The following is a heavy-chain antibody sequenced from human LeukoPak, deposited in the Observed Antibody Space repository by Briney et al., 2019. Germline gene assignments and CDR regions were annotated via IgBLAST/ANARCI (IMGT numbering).Heavy chain of an antibody. CDR2: ISYDGSNK. Sequence: GGSLRLSCAASGFTFSSYAMHWVRQAPGKGLEWVAVISYDGSNKYYADSVKGRFTISRDNSKNTLYLQMNSLRAEDTAVYYCARDLRQWLVGYCFDYWGQGTLVTVSS. CDR1: GFTFSSYA. D-gene: IGHD6-19*01. J-gene: IGHJ4*02. V-gene: IGHV3-30*04. CDR3: ARDLRQWLVGYCFDY.